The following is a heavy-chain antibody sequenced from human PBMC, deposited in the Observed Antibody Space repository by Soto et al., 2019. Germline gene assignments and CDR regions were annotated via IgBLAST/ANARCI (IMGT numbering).Heavy chain of an antibody. Sequence: PGESLKISCKGSGYSFSSYWIGWVRQKPGKGLEWMGIIYAGDSDSRYSPSFRGQVTFSVDKSINTAYLQWSSLKASDTAMYYCARAIGDPDPHFEYWGQGTLVTVSS. J-gene: IGHJ4*02. V-gene: IGHV5-51*01. D-gene: IGHD3-10*01. CDR1: GYSFSSYW. CDR2: IYAGDSDS. CDR3: ARAIGDPDPHFEY.